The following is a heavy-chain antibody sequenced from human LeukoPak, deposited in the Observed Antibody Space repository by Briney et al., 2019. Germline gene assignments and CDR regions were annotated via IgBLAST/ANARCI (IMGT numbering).Heavy chain of an antibody. CDR3: ARDRIQLWFSRPFYFDY. CDR2: IIPIFGTA. D-gene: IGHD5-18*01. Sequence: ASVKVSCKASGGTFSSYAISWVRQAPGQGLEWVGRIIPIFGTANYAQKFQGRVTITTDESTSTAYMELSSLRSEDTAVYYCARDRIQLWFSRPFYFDYWGQGTLVTVSS. CDR1: GGTFSSYA. J-gene: IGHJ4*02. V-gene: IGHV1-69*05.